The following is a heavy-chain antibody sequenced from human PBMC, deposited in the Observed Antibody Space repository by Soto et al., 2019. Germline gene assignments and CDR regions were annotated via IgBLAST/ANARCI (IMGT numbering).Heavy chain of an antibody. Sequence: QVQLQESGPGLVKPSETLSLTCTVSVGSISSYYWSWIRQPPGKGLERIGYIYYSGSTNYNPYLKSRVTLSVDTAKNKFSLNLGSVTAADTAVYYCARAGEMARMTLAYWGRGTLDTVS. CDR2: IYYSGST. D-gene: IGHD5-12*01. CDR3: ARAGEMARMTLAY. V-gene: IGHV4-59*01. J-gene: IGHJ4*02. CDR1: VGSISSYY.